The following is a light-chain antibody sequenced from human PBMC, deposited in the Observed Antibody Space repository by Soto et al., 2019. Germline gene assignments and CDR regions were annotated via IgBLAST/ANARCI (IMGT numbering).Light chain of an antibody. CDR3: EHYGTSPGT. V-gene: IGKV3-20*01. CDR1: QSIDSNY. Sequence: EIVLTQSPGTLSLSPGERATLSCRASQSIDSNYLGWYQQKPGQIPRLLIYGASRRATCIPDRFSGSGSGTDFPLTIRRLEPEDFAVYYYEHYGTSPGTFGQGTQVEIK. J-gene: IGKJ1*01. CDR2: GAS.